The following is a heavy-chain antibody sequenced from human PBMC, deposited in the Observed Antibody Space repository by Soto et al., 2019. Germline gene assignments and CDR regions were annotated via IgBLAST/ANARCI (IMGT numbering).Heavy chain of an antibody. J-gene: IGHJ6*02. CDR3: ARDRDCSGGTCYSSDGMDG. D-gene: IGHD2-15*01. CDR2: ISGHNGNT. CDR1: GYSFTRYG. V-gene: IGHV1-18*01. Sequence: ASVKVSCKASGYSFTRYGISWVRQAPGQGLEWMGWISGHNGNTNYAQKLQDRVAMTTDTSTNTAYMELRSLRSDDTAVYYCARDRDCSGGTCYSSDGMDGWGQGTTVTVSS.